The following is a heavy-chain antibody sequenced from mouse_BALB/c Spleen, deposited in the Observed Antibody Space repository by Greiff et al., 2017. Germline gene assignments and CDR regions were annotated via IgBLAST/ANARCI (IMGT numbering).Heavy chain of an antibody. CDR3: ARHGSSPYYYAMDY. CDR1: GYAFTNYL. V-gene: IGHV1-54*01. Sequence: QVQLQQSGAELVRPGTSVKVSCKASGYAFTNYLIEWVKQRPGQGLEWIGVINPGSGGTNYNEKFKGKATLTADKSSSTAYMQLSSLTSDDSAVYFCARHGSSPYYYAMDYWGQGTSVTVSS. CDR2: INPGSGGT. J-gene: IGHJ4*01. D-gene: IGHD1-1*01.